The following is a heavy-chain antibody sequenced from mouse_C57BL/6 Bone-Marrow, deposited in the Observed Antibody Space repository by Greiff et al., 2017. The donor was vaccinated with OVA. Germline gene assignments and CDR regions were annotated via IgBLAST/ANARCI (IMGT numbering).Heavy chain of an antibody. CDR2: INPYNGGT. CDR3: ARSDHNYYFAS. V-gene: IGHV1-19*01. J-gene: IGHJ2*01. D-gene: IGHD6-1*01. Sequence: EVQLQQSGPVLVKPGASVKMSCKASGYTFTDYYMNWVKQSHGKSLEWIGVINPYNGGTSYNQKFKGKATLTVDKSSSTAYMELNSLTSEDSAVYYCARSDHNYYFASWGQGTTLPVSS. CDR1: GYTFTDYY.